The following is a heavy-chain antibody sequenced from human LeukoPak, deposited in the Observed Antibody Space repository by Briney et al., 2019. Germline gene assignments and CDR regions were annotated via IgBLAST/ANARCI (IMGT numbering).Heavy chain of an antibody. D-gene: IGHD1-26*01. V-gene: IGHV3-30*02. CDR1: GFTFSSYG. J-gene: IGHJ4*02. Sequence: PGGSLRLSCAASGFTFSSYGMHWVRQAPGKGLEWVAFIRYDGSNKYYADSVKGRFTISRDNSKNTLSLQMNSLRVEDTAVYYCARVRKEWELPLGYWGQGTLVTVSS. CDR3: ARVRKEWELPLGY. CDR2: IRYDGSNK.